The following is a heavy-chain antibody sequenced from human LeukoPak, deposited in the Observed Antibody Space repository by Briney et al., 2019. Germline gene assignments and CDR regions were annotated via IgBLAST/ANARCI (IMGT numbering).Heavy chain of an antibody. CDR1: GFTFSSYG. D-gene: IGHD1-7*01. V-gene: IGHV3-30*03. J-gene: IGHJ4*02. CDR2: ISYDGSNK. CDR3: ARWKSLKGTFDY. Sequence: GGSLRLSCAASGFTFSSYGMHWVRQAPGKGLEWVAVISYDGSNKYYADSVEGRFTISRDNSKNTLYLHMNSLRAEDTAVYYCARWKSLKGTFDYWGQGTLVTVSS.